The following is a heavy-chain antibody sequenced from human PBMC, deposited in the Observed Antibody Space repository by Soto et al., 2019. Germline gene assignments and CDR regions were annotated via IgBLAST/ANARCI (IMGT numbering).Heavy chain of an antibody. CDR3: ATSYGSGYRAFDY. D-gene: IGHD3-10*01. CDR1: GDTFSFYT. Sequence: QVQLVQSGAELKKPGSSVKVSCKASGDTFSFYTINWVRQAPGQGLEWMGRVNPILSMSNYAQKFQGRVTMTAEKSTSTGYMELRSLRSEDTAFYYCATSYGSGYRAFDYWGQGALVTVSS. CDR2: VNPILSMS. V-gene: IGHV1-69*02. J-gene: IGHJ4*02.